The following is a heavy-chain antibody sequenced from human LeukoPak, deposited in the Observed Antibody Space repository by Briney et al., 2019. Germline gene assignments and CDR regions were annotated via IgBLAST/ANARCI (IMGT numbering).Heavy chain of an antibody. V-gene: IGHV4-39*07. Sequence: SETLSVTCSVSGGSISTSSYYWGWIRQPPGKGLEWIGAIYYSGNNFYNPSLESRVTISVDTSKNQFSLKMISVTAADTSVYYCASLDAYNKFFEDWGQGTLVTVSS. J-gene: IGHJ4*01. CDR2: IYYSGNN. CDR3: ASLDAYNKFFED. CDR1: GGSISTSSYY. D-gene: IGHD5-24*01.